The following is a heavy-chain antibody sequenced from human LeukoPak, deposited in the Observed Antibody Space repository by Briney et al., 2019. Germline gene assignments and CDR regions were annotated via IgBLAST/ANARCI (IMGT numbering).Heavy chain of an antibody. Sequence: SETLPLTCTVSGGSISSHYWSWVRLSPAKGLGWIGYIFYSGSTDYSPSLTSRVTISIDTSKRYLSLNLSSVTAADTAVYYCVKHGPGGRGYLDVWGVGTTVTVSS. D-gene: IGHD1-1*01. CDR1: GGSISSHY. CDR3: VKHGPGGRGYLDV. J-gene: IGHJ6*03. CDR2: IFYSGST. V-gene: IGHV4-59*11.